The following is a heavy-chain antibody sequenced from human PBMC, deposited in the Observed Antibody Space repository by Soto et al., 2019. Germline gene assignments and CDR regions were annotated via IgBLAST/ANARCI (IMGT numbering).Heavy chain of an antibody. D-gene: IGHD1-1*01. CDR2: IFYTGGT. J-gene: IGHJ4*02. CDR3: ARHFPIGNNWNFFDY. Sequence: SETLSLTCTVSDDSISSYYWVWIRQPPGKGLEWIGYIFYTGGTNYNPSLKSRVTISIDTSKNQFSLKLSSVTAADTAVYYCARHFPIGNNWNFFDYWGQGTLVTVSS. V-gene: IGHV4-59*13. CDR1: DDSISSYY.